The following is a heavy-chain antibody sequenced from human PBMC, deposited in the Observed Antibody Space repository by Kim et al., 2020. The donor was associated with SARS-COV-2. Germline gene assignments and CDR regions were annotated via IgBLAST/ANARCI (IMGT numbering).Heavy chain of an antibody. V-gene: IGHV3-30*18. Sequence: GGSLRLSCAASGFTFSSYGMHWVRQAPGKGLEWVAVISYDGSNKYYADSVKGRFTISRDNSKNTLYLQMNSLRAEDTAVYYCAKDPHDYWGQGTLVTVSS. CDR3: AKDPHDY. CDR2: ISYDGSNK. CDR1: GFTFSSYG. J-gene: IGHJ4*02.